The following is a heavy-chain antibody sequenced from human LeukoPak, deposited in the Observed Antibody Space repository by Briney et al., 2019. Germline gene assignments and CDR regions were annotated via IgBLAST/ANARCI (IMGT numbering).Heavy chain of an antibody. CDR1: GFTFSVYA. CDR3: AKEKGIYCSSIDCSPGMDV. Sequence: GGSLRLSCAVSGFTFSVYALHWVRQAPGKGLEWVAVISYDGINKNYADSVKGRFTISRDNSKNTLYLQMNSLRAEDTAVYYCAKEKGIYCSSIDCSPGMDVWGQGTTVTVSS. J-gene: IGHJ6*02. V-gene: IGHV3-30-3*01. CDR2: ISYDGINK. D-gene: IGHD2-2*01.